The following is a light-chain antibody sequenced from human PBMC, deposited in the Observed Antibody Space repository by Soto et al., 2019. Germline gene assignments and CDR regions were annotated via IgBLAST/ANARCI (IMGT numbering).Light chain of an antibody. CDR2: YDD. CDR1: SSNIGNNA. V-gene: IGLV1-36*01. J-gene: IGLJ1*01. CDR3: GTWDSSLSAGGFYV. Sequence: QSVLTQPPSVSEAPRQRVTISCSGSSSNIGNNAVNWYQQLPGKAPKLLIYYDDLLPSGVSDRFSGSKSGTSASLAISGLQSGDEADYYCGTWDSSLSAGGFYVFGTGTKVTVL.